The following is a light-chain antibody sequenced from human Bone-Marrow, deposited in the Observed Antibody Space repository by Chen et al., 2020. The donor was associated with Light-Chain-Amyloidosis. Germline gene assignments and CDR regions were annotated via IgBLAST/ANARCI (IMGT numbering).Light chain of an antibody. Sequence: SYELTQPPSVSVSPGQTARITCSGDDLPTKYAYWYQQKPGPAPVLVIHRDTERPSGISERFSGPSSGTTATLTISGVQAEDEADYHCQSADSSGTYEVIFGGGTKLTVL. V-gene: IGLV3-25*03. CDR2: RDT. J-gene: IGLJ2*01. CDR1: DLPTKY. CDR3: QSADSSGTYEVI.